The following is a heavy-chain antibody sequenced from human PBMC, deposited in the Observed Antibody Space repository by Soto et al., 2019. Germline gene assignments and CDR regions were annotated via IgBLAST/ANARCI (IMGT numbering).Heavy chain of an antibody. J-gene: IGHJ4*02. Sequence: EVQLVESGGGLVQPGGSLRLSGAASGFIFTDYWMGWVRQAPGKGLEWVATIMKDGGVKKYVDSVKGRFTISRDNAKNSLFLQMNSLRVEDTAVYYCARDRHYYKADYWGQGTLVTVSS. V-gene: IGHV3-7*01. CDR3: ARDRHYYKADY. CDR2: IMKDGGVK. CDR1: GFIFTDYW. D-gene: IGHD1-26*01.